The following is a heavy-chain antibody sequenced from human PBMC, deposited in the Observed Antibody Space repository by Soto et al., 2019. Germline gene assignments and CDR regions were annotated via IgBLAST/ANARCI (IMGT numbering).Heavy chain of an antibody. V-gene: IGHV3-74*03. J-gene: IGHJ4*02. CDR1: GFTLSDNW. Sequence: EVQLVESGGGLVQPGGSLRLSCAASGFTLSDNWIHWVRRVPGKGLVWVSRTNSDGSSVTYADSVKGRFTRSRDNAKYTWFLQMDSLRVEDTAMYYCVRAPEQRPFDYWGQGTLVTVSS. D-gene: IGHD6-25*01. CDR3: VRAPEQRPFDY. CDR2: TNSDGSSV.